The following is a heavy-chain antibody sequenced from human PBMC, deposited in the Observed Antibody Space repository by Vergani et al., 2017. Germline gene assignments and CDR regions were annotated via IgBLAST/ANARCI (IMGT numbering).Heavy chain of an antibody. CDR2: INHSGST. CDR3: ASGGIYSGYDYRYGDYLGY. J-gene: IGHJ4*02. Sequence: QVQLQESGPGLVKSSETLSLTCAVYGGSFSGYYWSWIRQPPGKGLEWIGEINHSGSTNYNPSLKSRVTISVDTSKNQFSLKLSSVTAADTAVYYCASGGIYSGYDYRYGDYLGYWGQGTLVTVSS. D-gene: IGHD5-12*01. CDR1: GGSFSGYY. V-gene: IGHV4-34*01.